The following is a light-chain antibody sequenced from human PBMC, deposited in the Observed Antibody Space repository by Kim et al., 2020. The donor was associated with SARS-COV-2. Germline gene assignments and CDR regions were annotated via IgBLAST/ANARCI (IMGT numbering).Light chain of an antibody. J-gene: IGLJ2*01. Sequence: GQRVSISCSGSRSNIEGNAVSWYQLLPGMAPKLLIYTDTQRPSGVPDRFSGSKSGTSASLAISGLQSEDEADYYCAAWDDSLNGVIFGGGTQLTVL. CDR3: AAWDDSLNGVI. V-gene: IGLV1-44*01. CDR1: RSNIEGNA. CDR2: TDT.